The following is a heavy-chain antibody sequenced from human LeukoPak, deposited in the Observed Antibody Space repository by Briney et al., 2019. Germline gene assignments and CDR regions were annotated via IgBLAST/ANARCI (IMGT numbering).Heavy chain of an antibody. D-gene: IGHD3-10*01. CDR2: MNPNSGNT. V-gene: IGHV1-8*02. J-gene: IGHJ6*02. Sequence: ASVKVSCKASGYTFTGYYMHWVRQATGQGLEWMGWMNPNSGNTGYAQKFQGRVTMTRNTSISTAYMELSSLRSEDTAVYYCARVLEVRGVIITYYYYGMDVWGQGTTVTVSS. CDR1: GYTFTGYY. CDR3: ARVLEVRGVIITYYYYGMDV.